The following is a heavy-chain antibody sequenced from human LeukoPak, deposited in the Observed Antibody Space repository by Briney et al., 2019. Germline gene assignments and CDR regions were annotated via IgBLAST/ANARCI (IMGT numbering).Heavy chain of an antibody. J-gene: IGHJ4*02. CDR1: GGSISSSSYS. D-gene: IGHD6-19*01. CDR2: ISYSGST. Sequence: SETLSLTCTVSGGSISSSSYSWGWIRQPPGKGLEWIGIISYSGSTYYNPSLKSRVTISVDTSKNQFSLKLSSVTAADTAVYYCARQVAVAGSYYFDYWGQGTLVTVSS. CDR3: ARQVAVAGSYYFDY. V-gene: IGHV4-39*01.